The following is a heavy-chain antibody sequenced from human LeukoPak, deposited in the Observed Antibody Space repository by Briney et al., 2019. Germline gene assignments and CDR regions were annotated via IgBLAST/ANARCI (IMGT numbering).Heavy chain of an antibody. D-gene: IGHD3-9*01. CDR2: INAGNGNT. CDR3: ARYYDILTGYIDY. V-gene: IGHV1-3*01. Sequence: ASVKVSCKASGYTFTSYAMHWVRQAPGQRLEWMGWINAGNGNTKYSQKFQGRVTITRDTSASTAYMELRSLRSDDTAVYYCARYYDILTGYIDYWGQGTLVTVSS. J-gene: IGHJ4*02. CDR1: GYTFTSYA.